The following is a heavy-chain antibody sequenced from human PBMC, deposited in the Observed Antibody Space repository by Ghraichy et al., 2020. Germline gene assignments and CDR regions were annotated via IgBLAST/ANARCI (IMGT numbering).Heavy chain of an antibody. V-gene: IGHV4-59*01. J-gene: IGHJ5*02. CDR2: IYYSGST. Sequence: SCTVSGGSISSYYWSWIRQPPGKGLEWIGYIYYSGSTNYNPSLKSRVTISVDTSKNQFSLKLSSVTAADTAVYYCARVHPYITIFGVVIGWFDPWGQGTLVTVSS. CDR3: ARVHPYITIFGVVIGWFDP. D-gene: IGHD3-3*01. CDR1: GGSISSYY.